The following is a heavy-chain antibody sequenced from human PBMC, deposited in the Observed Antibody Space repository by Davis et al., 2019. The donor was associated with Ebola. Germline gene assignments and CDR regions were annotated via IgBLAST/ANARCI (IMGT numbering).Heavy chain of an antibody. D-gene: IGHD1-26*01. V-gene: IGHV1-46*01. CDR2: INPSGGST. CDR1: GYTFTSYY. CDR3: ARVVRVRPNYYFDY. J-gene: IGHJ4*02. Sequence: ASVKVSCKASGYTFTSYYMHWVRQAPGQGLEWMGIINPSGGSTSYAQKFQGGVTMTRDTSISTAYMELSRLRSDDTAVYYCARVVRVRPNYYFDYWGQGTLVTVSS.